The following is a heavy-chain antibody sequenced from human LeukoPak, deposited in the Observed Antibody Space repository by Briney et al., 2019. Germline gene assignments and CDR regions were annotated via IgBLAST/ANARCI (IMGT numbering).Heavy chain of an antibody. CDR1: GDSVSSNSAA. V-gene: IGHV6-1*01. Sequence: SHTLSLPCAISGDSVSSNSAAWNWIRQSPSRGLEWLGRTYYRSKRYNDYAVSVKSRITINPDTSKNQFPLQLNSVTPEDTAVYYCARDGRRFGQYSYGYYFDYWGQGTLVTISS. CDR3: ARDGRRFGQYSYGYYFDY. D-gene: IGHD5-18*01. J-gene: IGHJ4*02. CDR2: TYYRSKRYN.